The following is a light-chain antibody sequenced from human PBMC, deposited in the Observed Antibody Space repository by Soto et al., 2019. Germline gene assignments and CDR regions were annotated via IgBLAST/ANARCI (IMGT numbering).Light chain of an antibody. CDR1: NIGSKS. CDR2: DYS. J-gene: IGLJ2*01. Sequence: SYELTQPPSVSVAPGQTARITCGGTNIGSKSVHWYQQKPGQAPVLVVYDYSDRPSGIPERFSGSNSGNTATLTISRVEAGDEADYYCQVWDSRSDHVVFGGGTKLTVL. CDR3: QVWDSRSDHVV. V-gene: IGLV3-21*02.